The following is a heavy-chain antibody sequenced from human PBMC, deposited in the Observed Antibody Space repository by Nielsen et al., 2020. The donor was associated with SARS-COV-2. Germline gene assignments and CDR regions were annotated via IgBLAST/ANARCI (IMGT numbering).Heavy chain of an antibody. CDR2: INAGGSQK. J-gene: IGHJ1*01. V-gene: IGHV3-7*03. D-gene: IGHD6-19*01. CDR3: AKMSPPGIAVGTAEYFQH. Sequence: GSLRLSCSASGFILTDYWMSWVRQAPGKGLEWVATINAGGSQKFHVDSVRGRFTISRDKSKNTLYVLMNSLRAEDTAVYYCAKMSPPGIAVGTAEYFQHWGQGTLVTVSS. CDR1: GFILTDYW.